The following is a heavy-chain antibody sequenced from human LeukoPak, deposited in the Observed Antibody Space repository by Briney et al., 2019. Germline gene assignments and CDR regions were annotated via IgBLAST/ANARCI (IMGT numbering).Heavy chain of an antibody. D-gene: IGHD1-26*01. V-gene: IGHV4-4*09. CDR1: GGSINNFH. CDR3: ARWGLSGDYSYLDY. Sequence: PSETLSLTCTVSGGSINNFHWSWIRQPLGKGLEWIGFIYTTGSTNYNPSLKSRVTISVDTSRNQFSLKLTSVTAADTAVYYCARWGLSGDYSYLDYWGQGTLVTVSS. J-gene: IGHJ4*02. CDR2: IYTTGST.